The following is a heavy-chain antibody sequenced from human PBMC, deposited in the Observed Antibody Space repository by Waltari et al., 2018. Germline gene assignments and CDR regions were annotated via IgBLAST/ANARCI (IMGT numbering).Heavy chain of an antibody. D-gene: IGHD6-13*01. V-gene: IGHV3-33*01. J-gene: IGHJ1*01. Sequence: QVQLVESGGGVVQPGRSLRLSCAASGFTFSSYGMHWVRQATGKGLEWVAVIWCDGINKYYADSVKGRFTIYRDNSKNTLYLQMNGLRAEDTAVYYCARDEQQLDEYFQHWGQGTLVTVSS. CDR3: ARDEQQLDEYFQH. CDR1: GFTFSSYG. CDR2: IWCDGINK.